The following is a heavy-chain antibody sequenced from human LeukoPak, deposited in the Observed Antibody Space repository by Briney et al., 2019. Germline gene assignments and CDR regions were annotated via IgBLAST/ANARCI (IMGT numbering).Heavy chain of an antibody. J-gene: IGHJ4*02. CDR1: GGSISSSSYY. CDR3: ASGYRFDY. D-gene: IGHD5-12*01. Sequence: SETLSLTCSVSGGSISSSSYYWGWIRQPPGKGLEWIGEINHSGSTNYNPSLKSRVTISVDTSKNQFSLKLSSVTAADTAVYYCASGYRFDYWGQGTLVTVSS. V-gene: IGHV4-39*07. CDR2: INHSGST.